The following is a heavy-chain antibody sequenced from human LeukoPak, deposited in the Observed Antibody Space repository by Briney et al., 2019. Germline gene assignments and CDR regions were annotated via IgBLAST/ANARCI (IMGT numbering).Heavy chain of an antibody. V-gene: IGHV4-34*01. D-gene: IGHD3-3*01. J-gene: IGHJ4*02. CDR2: NKHSGCT. Sequence: SETLSLICAVYGGFFSGYYWIWLRQPPGKGLEWIGENKHSGCTNYNPSLKSRVTISVDTSKNQFSLKLSSVTAADTAVYYCARIGLEDYFDYWGQGTLVTVSS. CDR3: ARIGLEDYFDY. CDR1: GGFFSGYY.